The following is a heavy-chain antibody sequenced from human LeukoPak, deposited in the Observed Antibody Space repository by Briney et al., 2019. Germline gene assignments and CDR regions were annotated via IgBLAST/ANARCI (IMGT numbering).Heavy chain of an antibody. CDR1: GYTLTELS. Sequence: ASVKVSCKVSGYTLTELSMHWVRQAPGKGLEWMGGFVPGDGETIYAQKFQGRVTMTEDTSTDTAYMELSSLRSEDTAVYYCATVVNRRQWELLRPYDYWGQGTLVTVSS. J-gene: IGHJ4*02. D-gene: IGHD1-26*01. CDR2: FVPGDGET. V-gene: IGHV1-24*01. CDR3: ATVVNRRQWELLRPYDY.